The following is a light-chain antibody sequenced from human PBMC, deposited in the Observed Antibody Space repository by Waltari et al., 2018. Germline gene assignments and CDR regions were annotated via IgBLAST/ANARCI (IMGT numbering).Light chain of an antibody. Sequence: DIVMTQTPLSLSVTPGQPASISCKSSQSLLHTDGRTYFYWYLQKPGQPPQLLIYDGYTLQSGVPSRFSGSGSGTVFTLTISSLQPEDFATYYCQQAHSFPITFGQGTRLEIK. CDR3: QQAHSFPIT. J-gene: IGKJ5*01. V-gene: IGKV2D-29*01. CDR2: DGY. CDR1: QSLLHTDGRTY.